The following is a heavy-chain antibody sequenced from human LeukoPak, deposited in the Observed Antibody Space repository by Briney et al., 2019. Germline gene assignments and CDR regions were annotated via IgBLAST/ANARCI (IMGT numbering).Heavy chain of an antibody. Sequence: ASVKVSCKASGYTFTGYYMHWVRQAPGQGLEWMGWINPNSGGTNYAQKFQGRVTMTRDTSISTAYMELSRLRSDDTAVYYCARDHDGYGDAFDIWGQGTMVTVSS. J-gene: IGHJ3*02. CDR3: ARDHDGYGDAFDI. D-gene: IGHD5-24*01. V-gene: IGHV1-2*02. CDR2: INPNSGGT. CDR1: GYTFTGYY.